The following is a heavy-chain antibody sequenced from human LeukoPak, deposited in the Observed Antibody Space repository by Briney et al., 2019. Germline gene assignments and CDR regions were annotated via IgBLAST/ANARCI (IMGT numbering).Heavy chain of an antibody. Sequence: SQTLSLTCAISGDSVSSNSAAWNWIRQSPSRGLEWLGRTYYRSKWINDYAGSVKSRIIINPEISKNQFSLQLNSVTPEDTAVYYCVRENEGGSCPDYWGQGILVTVSS. J-gene: IGHJ4*02. D-gene: IGHD6-25*01. CDR3: VRENEGGSCPDY. V-gene: IGHV6-1*01. CDR1: GDSVSSNSAA. CDR2: TYYRSKWIN.